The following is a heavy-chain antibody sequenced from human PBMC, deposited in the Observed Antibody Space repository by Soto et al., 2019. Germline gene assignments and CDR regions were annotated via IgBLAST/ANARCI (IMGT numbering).Heavy chain of an antibody. CDR1: GFIFSDSA. D-gene: IGHD1-1*01. Sequence: GGSLRLSCAASGFIFSDSAIHWVRQASGKGLEWVGRIRSKANSYTTEYAASVQGRFTISRDDSKNTAYLQMDRLKTEDTALYYCTRHEPTGTNDYWRQGTQVTVSS. CDR3: TRHEPTGTNDY. J-gene: IGHJ4*02. V-gene: IGHV3-73*01. CDR2: IRSKANSYTT.